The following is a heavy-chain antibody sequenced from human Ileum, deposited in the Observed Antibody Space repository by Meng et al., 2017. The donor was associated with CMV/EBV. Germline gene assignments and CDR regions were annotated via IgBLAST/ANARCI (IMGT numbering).Heavy chain of an antibody. V-gene: IGHV3-33*06. Sequence: SCAASGFIFGNSGMHWVRQAPGKGLEWVAVIWNDGRNKFHADSVKGRFTISRDNSKNTLYLQMNSLRAEDTAIYYCAKWGGVGGFDYWGQGTLVTVSS. CDR3: AKWGGVGGFDY. CDR1: GFIFGNSG. CDR2: IWNDGRNK. J-gene: IGHJ4*02. D-gene: IGHD3-10*01.